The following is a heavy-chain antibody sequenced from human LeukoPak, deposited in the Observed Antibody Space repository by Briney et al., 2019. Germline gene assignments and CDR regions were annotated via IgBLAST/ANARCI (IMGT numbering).Heavy chain of an antibody. Sequence: SETLSLTCAVYGDSFSGYYWSWIRQPAGKGLEWIGRIYTSGSTNYNPSLKSRVTMSVDTSKNQFSLKLSSVTAADTAVYYCARDREATPWFDPWGQGTLVTVSS. V-gene: IGHV4-4*07. D-gene: IGHD1-26*01. CDR2: IYTSGST. CDR3: ARDREATPWFDP. J-gene: IGHJ5*02. CDR1: GDSFSGYY.